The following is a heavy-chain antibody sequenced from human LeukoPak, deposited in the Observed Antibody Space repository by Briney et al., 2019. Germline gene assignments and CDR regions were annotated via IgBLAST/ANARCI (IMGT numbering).Heavy chain of an antibody. CDR3: ARDSGIAVAGSPFDY. CDR1: AGTFSSYA. CDR2: ISAYNGNT. D-gene: IGHD6-19*01. V-gene: IGHV1-18*01. Sequence: ASVKVSCKASAGTFSSYAISWVREAPGPGLEWMGWISAYNGNTNYAQKLQGRVTMTTDTSTSTAYMELRSLRSDDTAVYYCARDSGIAVAGSPFDYWGQGTLVTVSS. J-gene: IGHJ4*02.